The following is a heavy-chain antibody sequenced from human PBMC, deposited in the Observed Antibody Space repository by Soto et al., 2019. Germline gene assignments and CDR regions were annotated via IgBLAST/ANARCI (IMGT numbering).Heavy chain of an antibody. V-gene: IGHV1-18*01. CDR2: ISLYSDGT. Sequence: VASVKVSCKTSGYTFSNYGITWVRQAPGQPLEWLGWISLYSDGTNYAQKFQGRVSMTTDTSTTTAYMELRSLRSDDTDVYYCARVVPGAEAWFGPWGQGTLVTVSS. CDR3: ARVVPGAEAWFGP. CDR1: GYTFSNYG. D-gene: IGHD2-2*01. J-gene: IGHJ5*02.